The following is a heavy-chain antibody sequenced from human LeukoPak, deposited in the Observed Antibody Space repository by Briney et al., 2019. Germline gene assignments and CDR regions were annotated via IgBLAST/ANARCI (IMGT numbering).Heavy chain of an antibody. CDR3: RHAFDI. CDR1: GDNFSSYV. CDR2: IIPTLDVA. D-gene: IGHD1-14*01. J-gene: IGHJ3*02. Sequence: SVKVSCKASGDNFSSYVITWVRLAPGQGLEWMGRIIPTLDVANFAQKFKGRVTITADRSTNTAHLELSSLRSEDTAVYYHRHAFDIWGKGTVVIVSS. V-gene: IGHV1-69*04.